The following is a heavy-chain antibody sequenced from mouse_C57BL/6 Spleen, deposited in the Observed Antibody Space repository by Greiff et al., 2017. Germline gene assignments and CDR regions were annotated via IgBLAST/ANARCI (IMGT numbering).Heavy chain of an antibody. D-gene: IGHD2-4*01. J-gene: IGHJ2*01. CDR2: ISSGSSTI. CDR3: AWDYDYVFDY. V-gene: IGHV5-17*01. Sequence: EVQLVESGGGLVKPGGSLKLSCAASGFTFSDYGMHWVRQAPEKGLEWVAYISSGSSTIYYADTVKGRFTISRDNAKNTLFLQMTSLRSEDTAMYYCAWDYDYVFDYWGQGTTLTVSS. CDR1: GFTFSDYG.